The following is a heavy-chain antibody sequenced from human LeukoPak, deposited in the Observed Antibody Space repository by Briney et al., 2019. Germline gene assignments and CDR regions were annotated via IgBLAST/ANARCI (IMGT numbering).Heavy chain of an antibody. CDR1: GGSISSSSY. Sequence: SETLSLTCTVSGGSISSSSYWGWIRQPPGKGLEWIGSAYYSGTIYNNPSLKSRVTISVDTSKNQFSLKLSSVTAADTAVYYCARARGGATGSRDYYYYYYMDVWGKGTTVTVSS. J-gene: IGHJ6*03. CDR3: ARARGGATGSRDYYYYYYMDV. V-gene: IGHV4-39*07. CDR2: AYYSGTI.